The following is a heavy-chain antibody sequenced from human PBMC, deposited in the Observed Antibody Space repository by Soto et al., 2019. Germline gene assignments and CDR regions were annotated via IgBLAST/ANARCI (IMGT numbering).Heavy chain of an antibody. CDR2: IKQDGSEK. CDR3: ARYAVVPALGVGRVDYYYYYMDV. D-gene: IGHD2-2*01. Sequence: GGSLRLSCAASGFTFSSYWMSWVRQAPGKGLEWVANIKQDGSEKYYVDSVKGRSTIPRDNAKNSLYLQMNSLRAEDTAVYYCARYAVVPALGVGRVDYYYYYMDVWGQGTTVTVAS. CDR1: GFTFSSYW. V-gene: IGHV3-7*01. J-gene: IGHJ6*03.